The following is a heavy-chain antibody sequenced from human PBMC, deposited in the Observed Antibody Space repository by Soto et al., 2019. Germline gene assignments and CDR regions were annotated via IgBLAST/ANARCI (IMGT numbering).Heavy chain of an antibody. V-gene: IGHV4-30-2*01. CDR2: IFPSGTT. CDR1: GFSLSGATYS. J-gene: IGHJ4*02. CDR3: ARSREFDY. Sequence: PSETLSLTYGFSGFSLSGATYSLHWLRPPPGKGLEWIGYIFPSGTTYYNPSLKSRVTISIDVSKNQFSLSLRSLTAADTAVYYCARSREFDYWGQGTLGTFSS.